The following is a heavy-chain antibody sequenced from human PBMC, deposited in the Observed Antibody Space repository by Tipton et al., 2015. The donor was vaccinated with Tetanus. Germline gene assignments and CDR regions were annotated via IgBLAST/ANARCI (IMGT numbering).Heavy chain of an antibody. CDR1: GFIFRSYA. D-gene: IGHD2-2*03. CDR2: ISGSGGNT. CDR3: AKAGVDIVVEPFAIHFDF. V-gene: IGHV3-23*01. J-gene: IGHJ4*02. Sequence: SLRLSCAASGFIFRSYAMNWVRQAPGKGLGWVSTISGSGGNTYYADSVKGRFTISRDNSKNTLYLQMNSLRDEDTAVYYCAKAGVDIVVEPFAIHFDFWGQGTLVTVSS.